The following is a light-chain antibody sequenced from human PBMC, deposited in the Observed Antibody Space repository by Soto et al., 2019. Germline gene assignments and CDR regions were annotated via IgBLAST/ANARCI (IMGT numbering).Light chain of an antibody. V-gene: IGKV3-11*01. CDR3: QQYYSYLRT. J-gene: IGKJ1*01. Sequence: EIVLTQSPATRSLSPGERATLSCRASQSVNNYLAWYQQRPGQAPRLLIYDASNRATGIPARFSGSGSGTDFTLTISCLQSEDFATYYCQQYYSYLRTFGQGTKVDIK. CDR1: QSVNNY. CDR2: DAS.